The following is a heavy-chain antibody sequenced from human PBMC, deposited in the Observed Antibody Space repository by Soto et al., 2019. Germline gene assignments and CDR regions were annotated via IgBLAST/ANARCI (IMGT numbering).Heavy chain of an antibody. J-gene: IGHJ4*02. Sequence: GASVKVSCKASGYTFTSYYMHWVRQAPGQGLEWMGIINPSGGSTSYAQKFQGRVTMTRVTSTSTVYMELSSLRSEDTAVYCCARGVLLWSGELLLYDGSGYHYSNSYFDYWGQGPMCTVSS. CDR1: GYTFTSYY. V-gene: IGHV1-46*01. D-gene: IGHD3-10*01. CDR3: ARGVLLWSGELLLYDGSGYHYSNSYFDY. CDR2: INPSGGST.